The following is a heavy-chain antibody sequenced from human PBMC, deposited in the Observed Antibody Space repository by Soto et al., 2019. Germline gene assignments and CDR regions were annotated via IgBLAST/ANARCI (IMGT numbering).Heavy chain of an antibody. D-gene: IGHD6-13*01. J-gene: IGHJ5*02. CDR1: GYTFTSYG. CDR3: ARAPRSSWYAP. CDR2: ISAYNGNT. V-gene: IGHV1-18*01. Sequence: QVQLVQSGAEXXXPGASVKVSCKASGYTFTSYGISWVRQAPGQGLEWMGWISAYNGNTNYAQKLQGRVTMATDTTTSTAYMELRSLRSDDKAVYYCARAPRSSWYAPWGQGTLVTVSS.